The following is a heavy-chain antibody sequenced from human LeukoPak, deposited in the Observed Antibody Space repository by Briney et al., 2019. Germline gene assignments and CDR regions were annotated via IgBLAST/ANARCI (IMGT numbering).Heavy chain of an antibody. CDR2: IYYSGIT. D-gene: IGHD6-13*01. Sequence: SETLSLTCTVSGGSMNNYYWTWIRQPPGKGLEWIGYIYYSGITNYNPSLKSRVTISVDTSKNQLSLKLSSVTAADTAVYYCARLIAADPQLDSWGQGTLVTVSS. V-gene: IGHV4-59*08. CDR3: ARLIAADPQLDS. J-gene: IGHJ4*02. CDR1: GGSMNNYY.